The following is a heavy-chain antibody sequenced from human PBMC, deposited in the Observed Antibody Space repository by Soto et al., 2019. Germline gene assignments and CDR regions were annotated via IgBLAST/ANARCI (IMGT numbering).Heavy chain of an antibody. CDR3: ARHSGGSYYDFWSGYYSAFDI. CDR2: IYYSGST. J-gene: IGHJ3*02. Sequence: SETLSLTCTVSGGSISSYYWSWIRQPPGKGLEWIGYIYYSGSTNYNPSLKSRVTISVDTSKNQFALKLSSVTAAETAVYYCARHSGGSYYDFWSGYYSAFDIWGQGTMVT. CDR1: GGSISSYY. V-gene: IGHV4-59*08. D-gene: IGHD3-3*01.